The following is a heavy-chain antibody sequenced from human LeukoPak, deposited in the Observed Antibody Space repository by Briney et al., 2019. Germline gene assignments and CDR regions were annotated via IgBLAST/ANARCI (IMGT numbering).Heavy chain of an antibody. CDR3: GKGGIYGDSGDY. CDR1: GSTFTNDS. CDR2: ISRGSIT. J-gene: IGHJ4*02. D-gene: IGHD4-17*01. V-gene: IGHV3-23*01. Sequence: PGGSRRLSWAAAGSTFTNDSIGWVRQAAGEGMGWVSGISRGSITSYSDSVKGRFTISRDNSRATLFLQMNSLRAEDTAVYYCGKGGIYGDSGDYWGQGTPVSVSS.